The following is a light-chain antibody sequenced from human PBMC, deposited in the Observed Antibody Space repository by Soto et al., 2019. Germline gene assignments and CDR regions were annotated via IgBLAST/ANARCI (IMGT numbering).Light chain of an antibody. Sequence: EIVLTQSLVTLSLSPGERATLSCLASQSVTNYIAWYQQRPGQAPRLLIYDASNRATGLPARFSGSGSGTEFTLTISSLQSEDFAVYYCQQYNNWPITFGQGTRLEIK. CDR2: DAS. J-gene: IGKJ5*01. V-gene: IGKV3-15*01. CDR1: QSVTNY. CDR3: QQYNNWPIT.